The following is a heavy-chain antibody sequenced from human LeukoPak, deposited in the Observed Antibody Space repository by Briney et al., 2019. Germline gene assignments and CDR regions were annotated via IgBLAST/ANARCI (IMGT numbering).Heavy chain of an antibody. V-gene: IGHV3-30*03. CDR2: ISYDGSNK. CDR1: GFTFSSYG. Sequence: PGRSLRLSCAASGFTFSSYGMHWVRQAPGKGLEWVAVISYDGSNKYYADSVKGRFTISRDNSKNTLYLQMNSLRAEDSAVYYCARFFGNNYFDYWGQGTLVTVSS. CDR3: ARFFGNNYFDY. D-gene: IGHD1/OR15-1a*01. J-gene: IGHJ4*02.